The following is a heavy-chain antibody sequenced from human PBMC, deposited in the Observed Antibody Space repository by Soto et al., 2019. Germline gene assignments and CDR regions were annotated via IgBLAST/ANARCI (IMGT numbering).Heavy chain of an antibody. J-gene: IGHJ6*02. D-gene: IGHD3-9*01. CDR2: INHSGST. Sequence: QVQLQQWGAGLLKPSETLSLTCAVYGGSFSGYYWSWIRQPPGKGLEWMGEINHSGSTNYNPSLKSRVTISVDTSKNQFSLKLSSVTAADTAVYYCARVRLAPYYYYYYGMDVWGQGTTVTVSS. CDR3: ARVRLAPYYYYYYGMDV. CDR1: GGSFSGYY. V-gene: IGHV4-34*01.